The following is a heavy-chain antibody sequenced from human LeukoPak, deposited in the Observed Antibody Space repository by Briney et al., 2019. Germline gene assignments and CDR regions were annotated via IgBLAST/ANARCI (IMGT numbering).Heavy chain of an antibody. CDR1: GFTFSSYA. CDR3: AKDLPPFRRITMIVVNAFDI. Sequence: PGGSLRLSCAASGFTFSSYAMSWVRQAPGKGLEWVSAISGSGGSTYYADSVKGRFTISRDNSKNTLYLQMNSLRAEDTAVYYCAKDLPPFRRITMIVVNAFDIWGQGTMVTVSS. V-gene: IGHV3-23*01. CDR2: ISGSGGST. D-gene: IGHD3-22*01. J-gene: IGHJ3*02.